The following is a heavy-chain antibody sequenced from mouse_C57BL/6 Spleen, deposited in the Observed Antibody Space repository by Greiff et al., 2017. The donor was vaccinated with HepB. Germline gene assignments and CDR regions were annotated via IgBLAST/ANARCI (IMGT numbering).Heavy chain of an antibody. J-gene: IGHJ4*01. CDR2: IYPGDGDT. CDR3: ASQPRHFMDY. D-gene: IGHD3-2*02. V-gene: IGHV1-82*01. CDR1: GYAFSSSW. Sequence: VKLQESGPELVKPGASVKISCKASGYAFSSSWMNWVKQRPGKGLEWIGRIYPGDGDTNYNGKFKGKATLTADTSSSKASMHLSSLTSEDSAVCFCASQPRHFMDYWGQGTSVTVSS.